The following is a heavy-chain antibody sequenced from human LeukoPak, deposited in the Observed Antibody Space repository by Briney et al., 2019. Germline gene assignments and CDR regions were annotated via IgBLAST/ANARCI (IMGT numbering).Heavy chain of an antibody. D-gene: IGHD2-2*01. CDR2: INHSGST. CDR3: ARGIVVVPAATSLSRPGARFDY. J-gene: IGHJ4*02. Sequence: PSETLSLTCAVYGGSFSGYYWSWIRQPPGKGLEWIGEINHSGSTNYNPSLKSRVTISVDTSKNQFSLKLSSVTAADTAVYYCARGIVVVPAATSLSRPGARFDYWGQGTLVTVSS. V-gene: IGHV4-34*01. CDR1: GGSFSGYY.